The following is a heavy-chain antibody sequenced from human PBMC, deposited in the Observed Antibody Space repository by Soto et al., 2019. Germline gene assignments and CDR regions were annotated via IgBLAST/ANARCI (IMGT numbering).Heavy chain of an antibody. CDR3: AKASDDYTMDV. Sequence: QAQLVQSGAEVKKSGASVKVSCKASGYTFTDYFVHWVRQAPRHGPEWMGWTNPKSGATKYGPRFRGRVTMTRDTSISTDYLEVGGLKFDNMAVYYCAKASDDYTMDVWGQGIPVAVSS. J-gene: IGHJ6*02. CDR2: TNPKSGAT. V-gene: IGHV1-2*02. D-gene: IGHD2-21*02. CDR1: GYTFTDYF.